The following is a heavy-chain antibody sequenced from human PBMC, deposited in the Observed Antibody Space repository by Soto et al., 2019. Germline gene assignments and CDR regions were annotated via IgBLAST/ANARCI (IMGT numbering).Heavy chain of an antibody. J-gene: IGHJ4*02. CDR2: IYHSGST. V-gene: IGHV4-30-2*01. CDR3: AGGQQLVRNY. CDR1: GGSISSSGYS. D-gene: IGHD6-13*01. Sequence: QLQLQESGSGLLEPSQTLALACDVSGGSISSSGYSWSRIRQPPGKGLEWIGYIYHSGSTYYNPSLKSRVTISVDRSKNQFSLKLSSVTAADTAVYYCAGGQQLVRNYWGQGTLVTVSS.